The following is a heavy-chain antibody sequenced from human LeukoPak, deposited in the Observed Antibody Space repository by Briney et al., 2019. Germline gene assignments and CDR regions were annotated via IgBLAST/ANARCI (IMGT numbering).Heavy chain of an antibody. Sequence: GGSLRLSCAASGFTFSSYWMHWVRQAPGKGLVWVSRINSDGSSTSYADSVMGRFTISRDNAKNTLYLQMNSLRAEDTAVYYCARGLAYYYDSSGYYPLRYWGQGTLVTVSS. CDR2: INSDGSST. CDR1: GFTFSSYW. D-gene: IGHD3-22*01. CDR3: ARGLAYYYDSSGYYPLRY. J-gene: IGHJ4*02. V-gene: IGHV3-74*01.